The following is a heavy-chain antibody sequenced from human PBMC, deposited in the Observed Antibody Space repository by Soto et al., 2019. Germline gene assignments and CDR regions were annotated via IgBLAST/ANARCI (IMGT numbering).Heavy chain of an antibody. V-gene: IGHV4-30-4*01. CDR2: IYYSGST. CDR3: ARTERGYCTNGVCYTFDY. Sequence: PSETLSLTCTVSGGSISSGDYYWSWIRQPPGKGLEWIGYIYYSGSTYYNPSLKSRVTISVDTSKNQFSLKLSSVTAADTAVYYCARTERGYCTNGVCYTFDYWGQGTLVTVSS. CDR1: GGSISSGDYY. J-gene: IGHJ4*02. D-gene: IGHD2-8*01.